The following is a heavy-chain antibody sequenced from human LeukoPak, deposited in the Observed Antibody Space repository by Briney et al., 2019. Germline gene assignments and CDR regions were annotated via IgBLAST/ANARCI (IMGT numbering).Heavy chain of an antibody. Sequence: GGSLRFSCAASGFTFSSYAMSWVRQAPGKGLGWVSAISGSGGSTYYADSVKGRFTISRDNSKNTLYLQMNSLRAEDTAVYYCAKDLVGHFDYWGQGTLVTVSS. D-gene: IGHD2-8*02. CDR1: GFTFSSYA. J-gene: IGHJ4*02. V-gene: IGHV3-23*01. CDR2: ISGSGGST. CDR3: AKDLVGHFDY.